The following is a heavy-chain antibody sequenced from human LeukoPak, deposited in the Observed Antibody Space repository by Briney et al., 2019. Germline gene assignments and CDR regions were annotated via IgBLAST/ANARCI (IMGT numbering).Heavy chain of an antibody. J-gene: IGHJ4*02. D-gene: IGHD6-19*01. CDR2: ISSSSSYI. CDR3: ARGIGAVAGSPGY. CDR1: GFTFSSYS. V-gene: IGHV3-21*01. Sequence: PGRSLRLSCAASGFTFSSYSMNWVRQAPGKGLEWVSSISSSSSYIYYADSVKGRFTISRDNAKNSLYLQMNSLRAEDTAVYYCARGIGAVAGSPGYWGQGTLVTVSS.